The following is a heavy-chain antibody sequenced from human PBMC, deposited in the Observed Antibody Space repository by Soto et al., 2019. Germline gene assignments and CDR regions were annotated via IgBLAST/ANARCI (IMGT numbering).Heavy chain of an antibody. V-gene: IGHV3-30*04. CDR1: GFTFSSFA. CDR2: ISTDGSGK. J-gene: IGHJ4*02. Sequence: VQLVESGGGVVQPGRSLRLSCAASGFTFSSFALHWVRQAPGKGLEWVSLISTDGSGKYYGDSVRGRFTISRDNSKNTLFLQMNSLRAEDTAVYYCARDREANSGFDFPAYWGQGTLVTVSS. CDR3: ARDREANSGFDFPAY. D-gene: IGHD5-12*01.